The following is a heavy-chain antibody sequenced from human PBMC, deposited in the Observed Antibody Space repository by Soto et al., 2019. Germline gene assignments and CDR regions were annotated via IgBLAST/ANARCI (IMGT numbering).Heavy chain of an antibody. V-gene: IGHV1-2*04. CDR1: GYTFTCYY. J-gene: IGHJ5*02. CDR2: INPNSGGT. D-gene: IGHD6-13*01. Sequence: GASVKVSCKASGYTFTCYYMHCVRQAPGQGLEWMGWINPNSGGTNYAQKFQGWVTMTRDTSISTAYMELSRLRSDDTAVYYCARAPIAAAGTNWFDPWGQGTLVTVSS. CDR3: ARAPIAAAGTNWFDP.